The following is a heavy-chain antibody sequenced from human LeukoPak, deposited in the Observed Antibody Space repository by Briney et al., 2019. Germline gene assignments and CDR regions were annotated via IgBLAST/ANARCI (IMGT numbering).Heavy chain of an antibody. D-gene: IGHD6-13*01. V-gene: IGHV3-30*03. CDR1: GFTFSNYW. Sequence: GGSLRLSCAASGFTFSNYWMSWVRQAPGKGLEWVTVISYDGSNKYYADSVKGRFTISRDNAKNSLSLQINSLRAEDTAVYYCARGSRFWAAAESYWYFDLWGRGTLVTVSS. J-gene: IGHJ2*01. CDR2: ISYDGSNK. CDR3: ARGSRFWAAAESYWYFDL.